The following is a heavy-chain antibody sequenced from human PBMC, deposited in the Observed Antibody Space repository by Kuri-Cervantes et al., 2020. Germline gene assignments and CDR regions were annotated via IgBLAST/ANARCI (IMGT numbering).Heavy chain of an antibody. Sequence: GGSLRLSCAASGFTFSSYEMNWVRQAPGKGLEWVSYISSSGSTIYYADSVKGRFTISRDNAKNSLYLQMNSLRAEDTALYYCAKDQSSGWYDDAFDIWGQGTMVTVSS. CDR1: GFTFSSYE. J-gene: IGHJ3*02. CDR2: ISSSGSTI. D-gene: IGHD6-19*01. V-gene: IGHV3-48*03. CDR3: AKDQSSGWYDDAFDI.